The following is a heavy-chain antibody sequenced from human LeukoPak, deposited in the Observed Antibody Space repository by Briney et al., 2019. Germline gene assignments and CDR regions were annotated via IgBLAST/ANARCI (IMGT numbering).Heavy chain of an antibody. D-gene: IGHD3-9*01. Sequence: GGSLRLSCAASGFTFSSYSMSWVRQAPGKGLEWVGRIKSKTDGGTTDYAAPVKGRFTISRDDSKNTLYLQMNSLKTEDTAVYYCTTARLRYFDWLLEFDYWGQGTLVTVSS. J-gene: IGHJ4*02. V-gene: IGHV3-15*01. CDR2: IKSKTDGGTT. CDR3: TTARLRYFDWLLEFDY. CDR1: GFTFSSYS.